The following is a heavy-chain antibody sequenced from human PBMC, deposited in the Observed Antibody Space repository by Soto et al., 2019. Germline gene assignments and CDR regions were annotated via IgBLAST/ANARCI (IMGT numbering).Heavy chain of an antibody. Sequence: PGESLKISCTASGYSFTTFWIGWVRQMPGEGLELMGFINPGNSDTRYSPSFQGQVTLSADTSITTAYLQWSSLKASDTAMYYCARHQGRFDYWGQGTLVTVSS. CDR3: ARHQGRFDY. CDR2: INPGNSDT. J-gene: IGHJ4*02. V-gene: IGHV5-51*01. CDR1: GYSFTTFW.